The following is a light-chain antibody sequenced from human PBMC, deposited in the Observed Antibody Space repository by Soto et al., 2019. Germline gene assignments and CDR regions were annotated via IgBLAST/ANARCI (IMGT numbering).Light chain of an antibody. J-gene: IGLJ2*01. Sequence: QSVLTQPPSVSGAPGQRVTISCTGSGSNIGAGYDVHWYQQLPGTAPKLLIYGNSNRPSGVPDRFSGSKSGTSASLAITGLQAEDEADYYCQSYDSSLSGVVFGGWTKLTVL. V-gene: IGLV1-40*01. CDR1: GSNIGAGYD. CDR2: GNS. CDR3: QSYDSSLSGVV.